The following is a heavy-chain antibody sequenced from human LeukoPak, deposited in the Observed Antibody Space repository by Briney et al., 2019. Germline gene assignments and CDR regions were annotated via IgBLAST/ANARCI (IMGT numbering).Heavy chain of an antibody. J-gene: IGHJ4*02. CDR3: ARVGGSGWYGYIDY. CDR1: GFIFNNYA. D-gene: IGHD6-19*01. Sequence: GRSLRLSCTASGFIFNNYAMHWVRRAPGKGLEWVALISYNETSKYYPDSVKGRFTISRDSSKNTVYLQMGSLRADDTAVYYCARVGGSGWYGYIDYWGQGTLVRVSS. V-gene: IGHV3-30*04. CDR2: ISYNETSK.